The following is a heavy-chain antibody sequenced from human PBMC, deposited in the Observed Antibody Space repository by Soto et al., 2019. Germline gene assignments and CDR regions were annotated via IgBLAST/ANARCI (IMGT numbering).Heavy chain of an antibody. CDR1: GFTFSSYA. CDR3: AREYTSGYYPGF. V-gene: IGHV3-30-3*01. CDR2: ITYDGSNK. J-gene: IGHJ4*01. Sequence: PGGSLRLSCAASGFTFSSYAMSWVRQAPGKGLEWVAIITYDGSNKFYTDSVNGRFTISRDNSKNTLYLQMNSLGPEDTAVYYCAREYTSGYYPGFRGQGTLVTVSS. D-gene: IGHD3-22*01.